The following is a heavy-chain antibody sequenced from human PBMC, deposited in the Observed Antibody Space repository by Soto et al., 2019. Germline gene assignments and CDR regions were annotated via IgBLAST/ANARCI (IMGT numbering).Heavy chain of an antibody. V-gene: IGHV3-11*06. CDR1: GFIFSDYY. CDR3: ARDDGTGNFDI. J-gene: IGHJ3*02. D-gene: IGHD1-1*01. Sequence: LRLSCAASGFIFSDYYMSWIRQAPGKGLEWVSYISSSSSYTNYADSVKGRFTVSRDSAKNSLYLQINSLRAEDMAVYYCARDDGTGNFDIWGQGTMVTVSS. CDR2: ISSSSSYT.